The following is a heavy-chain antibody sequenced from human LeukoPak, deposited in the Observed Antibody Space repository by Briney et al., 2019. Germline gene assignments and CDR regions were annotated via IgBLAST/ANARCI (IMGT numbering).Heavy chain of an antibody. CDR3: AKVGHDSSGYYYYFDY. D-gene: IGHD3-22*01. Sequence: PGGSLRLSCAASGFTFSDHAMSWVRQAPGKGLEWVSAIRGTGTTTFYAASVKGRFTISRDNSKNTLYLQMNSLRAEDTAVYYCAKVGHDSSGYYYYFDYWGQGTLVTVSS. CDR1: GFTFSDHA. V-gene: IGHV3-23*01. J-gene: IGHJ4*02. CDR2: IRGTGTTT.